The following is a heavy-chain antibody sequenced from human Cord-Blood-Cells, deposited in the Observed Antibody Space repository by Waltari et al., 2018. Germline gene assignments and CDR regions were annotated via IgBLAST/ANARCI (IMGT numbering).Heavy chain of an antibody. CDR3: ARALWIGNDALDI. V-gene: IGHV1-2*02. D-gene: IGHD5-12*01. CDR2: SDPNSGGT. J-gene: IGHJ3*02. CDR1: GYTFTGYY. Sequence: QVQLVQSGAEVKKPGASVKVSCKASGYTFTGYYMHWVRQAPGQGLEWMGWSDPNSGGTNDAQEFQGRVTMNRDTSISTAYMELSRLRSDDTAVYYCARALWIGNDALDILGQGTMCTGSS.